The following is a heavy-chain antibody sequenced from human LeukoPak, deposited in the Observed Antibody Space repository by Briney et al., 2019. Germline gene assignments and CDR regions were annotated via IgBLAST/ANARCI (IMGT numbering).Heavy chain of an antibody. CDR3: ATDPKTYCSSTSCYASDY. Sequence: ASVKPSCKVSGYTLTELSMHWVRQAPGKGLEWMGGFDPEDGETIYAQKFQGRVTMTEDTSTDTAYMELSSLRSEDTAVYYCATDPKTYCSSTSCYASDYWGQGTLVTVSS. CDR1: GYTLTELS. D-gene: IGHD2-2*01. J-gene: IGHJ4*02. CDR2: FDPEDGET. V-gene: IGHV1-24*01.